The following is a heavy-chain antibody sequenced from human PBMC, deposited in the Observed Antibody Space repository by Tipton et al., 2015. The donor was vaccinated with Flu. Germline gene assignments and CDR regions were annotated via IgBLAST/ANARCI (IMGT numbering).Heavy chain of an antibody. D-gene: IGHD3-9*01. V-gene: IGHV3-64*01. Sequence: SLRLSCVASGFTFSTYSMHWVRQAAGQGLEYVSAISSNGGSTYYANSVKGRFISSRDNSKNTLYLQMGSLRAEDMAVYYCARGPYDILSGHYARSAPFDYWGQGTLVIVSS. CDR1: GFTFSTYS. J-gene: IGHJ4*02. CDR2: ISSNGGST. CDR3: ARGPYDILSGHYARSAPFDY.